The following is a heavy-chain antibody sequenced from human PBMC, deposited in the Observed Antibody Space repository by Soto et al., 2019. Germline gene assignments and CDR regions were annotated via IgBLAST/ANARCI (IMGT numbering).Heavy chain of an antibody. Sequence: ASVKVSCKDSGGTFSTYSMFWVRQAPGQGLEWMGWINPNSGGTNYAQKFQGWVTMTRDTSISTAYMELSRLRSDDTAVYYCARDPYDILTGYTFDYWGQGTLVTVSS. CDR1: GGTFSTYS. J-gene: IGHJ4*02. CDR2: INPNSGGT. CDR3: ARDPYDILTGYTFDY. V-gene: IGHV1-2*04. D-gene: IGHD3-9*01.